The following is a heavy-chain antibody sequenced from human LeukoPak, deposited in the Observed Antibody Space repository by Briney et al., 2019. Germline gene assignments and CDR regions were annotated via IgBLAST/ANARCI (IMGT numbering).Heavy chain of an antibody. CDR3: ARHPALLWFGDV. J-gene: IGHJ6*02. D-gene: IGHD3-10*01. CDR1: GGSISSSSYY. V-gene: IGHV4-39*07. Sequence: SETLSLTCTVSGGSISSSSYYWGWIRQPPGKGLEWIGSIYYSGSTYYNPSLKSRVTISVDTSKNQFSLKLSSVTAADTAVYYCARHPALLWFGDVWGQGTTVTVSS. CDR2: IYYSGST.